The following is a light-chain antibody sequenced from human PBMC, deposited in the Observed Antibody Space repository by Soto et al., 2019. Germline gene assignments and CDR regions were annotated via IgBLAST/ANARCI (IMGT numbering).Light chain of an antibody. CDR3: CSYAGSSTWV. Sequence: QAVVTQPASVSGSPGQSITISCTGTSSDVGSFALVSWYQHHPGEAPKLIIYEVTKRPSGVSNRFSGSRSGNTASLTISGLQPDDEADFYCCSYAGSSTWVFGGGTKLTVL. J-gene: IGLJ3*02. V-gene: IGLV2-23*02. CDR1: SSDVGSFAL. CDR2: EVT.